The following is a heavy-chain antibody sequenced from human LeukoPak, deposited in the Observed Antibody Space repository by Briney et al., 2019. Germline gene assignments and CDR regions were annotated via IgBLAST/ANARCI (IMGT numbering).Heavy chain of an antibody. J-gene: IGHJ4*02. V-gene: IGHV3-48*03. Sequence: GGSLRLSCAASGFTFSSYEMNWVRQAPGKGLEWVSYISSSGSTIYYADSVKGRFTISRDNAKNSLYLQMNSLRAEDTAVYYCTRSELGDDYWGQGTLVTVSS. CDR1: GFTFSSYE. CDR2: ISSSGSTI. CDR3: TRSELGDDY. D-gene: IGHD7-27*01.